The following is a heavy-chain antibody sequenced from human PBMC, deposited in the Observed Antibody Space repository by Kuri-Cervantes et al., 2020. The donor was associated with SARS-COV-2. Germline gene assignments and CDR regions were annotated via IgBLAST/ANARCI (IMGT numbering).Heavy chain of an antibody. CDR1: GGSFSGYY. V-gene: IGHV4-34*01. CDR2: INHSGST. J-gene: IGHJ4*02. Sequence: SETLSLTCAVYGGSFSGYYWSWIRQPPGKGLEWIGEINHSGSTNYNPSLKSRVIISVDTSKNQFSLKLSSVTAADTAVYYCARSNKRWLQLRVFDCWGQGTLVTVSS. CDR3: ARSNKRWLQLRVFDC. D-gene: IGHD5-24*01.